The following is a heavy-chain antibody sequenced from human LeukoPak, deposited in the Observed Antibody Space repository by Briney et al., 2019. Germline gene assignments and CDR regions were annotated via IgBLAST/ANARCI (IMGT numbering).Heavy chain of an antibody. CDR3: AIMGYCRGGRCLDY. D-gene: IGHD2-15*01. J-gene: IGHJ4*02. CDR1: GFTFSSYS. V-gene: IGHV3-21*06. Sequence: PGGSLRLSCAASGFTFSSYSMNWVRQAPGKGLEWVSSISSSSDYIYYADLVEGRFTISRDNAKNSLYLQMNSLRAEDTAIYYCAIMGYCRGGRCLDYWGQGTPVTVSS. CDR2: ISSSSDYI.